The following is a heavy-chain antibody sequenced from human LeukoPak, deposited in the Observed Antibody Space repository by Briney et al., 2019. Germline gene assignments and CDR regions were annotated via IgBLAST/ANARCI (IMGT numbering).Heavy chain of an antibody. Sequence: PGGPLRLSCSASGFTFSSYAMHWLRQAPGKGLEYVSAISSNGGSTYYADSVKGRFNISRDNSKNTFYLQMSILRAEDTAVYYCVKDETYYGSGSYYNGFDYWGQGTLVTVSS. V-gene: IGHV3-64D*06. D-gene: IGHD3-10*01. CDR2: ISSNGGST. J-gene: IGHJ4*02. CDR3: VKDETYYGSGSYYNGFDY. CDR1: GFTFSSYA.